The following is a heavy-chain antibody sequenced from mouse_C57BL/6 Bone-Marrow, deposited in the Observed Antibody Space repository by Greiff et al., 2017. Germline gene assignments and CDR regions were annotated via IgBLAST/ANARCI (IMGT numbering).Heavy chain of an antibody. Sequence: EVKLVESGGGLVQSGRSLRLSCATSGFTFSDFYMEWVRQAPGKGLEWIAASRNKANDYTTEYSASVKGRFIVSRDTSQSILYLQMNALRAEVTAIYYCARDVGTVVATDWYFDVWGTGTTVTVSS. D-gene: IGHD1-1*01. CDR3: ARDVGTVVATDWYFDV. V-gene: IGHV7-1*01. J-gene: IGHJ1*03. CDR1: GFTFSDFY. CDR2: SRNKANDYTT.